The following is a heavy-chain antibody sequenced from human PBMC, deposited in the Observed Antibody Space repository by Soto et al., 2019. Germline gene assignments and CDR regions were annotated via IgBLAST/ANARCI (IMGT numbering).Heavy chain of an antibody. V-gene: IGHV3-30*18. Sequence: QVQLVESGGGVVQPGRSLRLSCAASGFTFSSYGMHWVRQAPGKGLEWVAVISYDGSNKYYADSVKGRFTISRDNSKNTLYLQKNSLRAEDTAVYYCAKDGGYNRWYFDYWGQGTLVTVSS. CDR2: ISYDGSNK. J-gene: IGHJ4*02. CDR1: GFTFSSYG. CDR3: AKDGGYNRWYFDY. D-gene: IGHD1-1*01.